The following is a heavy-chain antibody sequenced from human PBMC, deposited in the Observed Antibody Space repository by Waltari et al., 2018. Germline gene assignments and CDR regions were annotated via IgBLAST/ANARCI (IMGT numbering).Heavy chain of an antibody. D-gene: IGHD2-15*01. CDR1: GYTFTGYY. J-gene: IGHJ4*02. Sequence: QVQLVQSGAEVKKPGASVKVSCKASGYTFTGYYMHWVRQAPGQGLEWMGRINPNSGGTNYAQKFQGRVTMTRDTSISTAYMELSRLRSDDTAVYYCARVGYCSGGSCYAFDYWSQGTLVTVSS. CDR2: INPNSGGT. V-gene: IGHV1-2*06. CDR3: ARVGYCSGGSCYAFDY.